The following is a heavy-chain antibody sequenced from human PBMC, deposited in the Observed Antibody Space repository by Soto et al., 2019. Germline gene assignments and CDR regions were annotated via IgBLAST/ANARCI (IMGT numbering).Heavy chain of an antibody. V-gene: IGHV1-18*01. Sequence: QVQLVQSGAEVKKPGASVKVSCKTSGYTFTTYGISWVRQAPGQGLEWMGWISPYNGNTKYAQKLQGRVTMTADTTASTAYTDLRSLASDDPGVYYCTRGGIGEFVYYFDYWGQGTLVTVSS. J-gene: IGHJ4*02. D-gene: IGHD3-10*01. CDR3: TRGGIGEFVYYFDY. CDR2: ISPYNGNT. CDR1: GYTFTTYG.